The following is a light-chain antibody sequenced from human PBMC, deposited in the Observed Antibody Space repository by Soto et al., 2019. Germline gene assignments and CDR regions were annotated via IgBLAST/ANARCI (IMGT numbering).Light chain of an antibody. CDR3: QQLNSYPLT. CDR1: QCISSY. J-gene: IGKJ3*01. Sequence: DIQLTQSPSFLSASVGDRVTIPCRASQCISSYLAWYQQKPGKAPKLLIYAASTLQSGVPSRSSGSGSGTEFNLTISSLQPEDFATYYCQQLNSYPLTFGPGTKVDIK. V-gene: IGKV1-9*01. CDR2: AAS.